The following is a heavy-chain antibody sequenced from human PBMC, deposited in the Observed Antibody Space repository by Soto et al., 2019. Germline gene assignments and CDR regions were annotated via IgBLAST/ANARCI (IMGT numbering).Heavy chain of an antibody. Sequence: ASVKVSCKASGYTFTGHYMHWVRQAPGQGLEWMGWINPNSGGTNYAQKFQGWVTMTRDTSISTAYMELSRLRSDDTAVYYCAREGYYDSSGNYYYYGMDVWGQGTTVTVSS. J-gene: IGHJ6*02. CDR3: AREGYYDSSGNYYYYGMDV. V-gene: IGHV1-2*04. CDR2: INPNSGGT. CDR1: GYTFTGHY. D-gene: IGHD3-22*01.